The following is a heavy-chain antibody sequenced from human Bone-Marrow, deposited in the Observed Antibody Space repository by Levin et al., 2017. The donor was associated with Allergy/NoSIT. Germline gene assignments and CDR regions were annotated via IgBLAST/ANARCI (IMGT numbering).Heavy chain of an antibody. CDR1: GGTFSNNA. Sequence: ASVKVSCQSSGGTFSNNAITWVRQAPGQGLEWIGSFIPMFRTANYAQKFQDRVTITADTSTGLAYMELSSLRSEDTAMYYCATLSVYDGFEWYEYWGQGALVTVSS. D-gene: IGHD3-16*01. V-gene: IGHV1-69*06. J-gene: IGHJ4*02. CDR2: FIPMFRTA. CDR3: ATLSVYDGFEWYEY.